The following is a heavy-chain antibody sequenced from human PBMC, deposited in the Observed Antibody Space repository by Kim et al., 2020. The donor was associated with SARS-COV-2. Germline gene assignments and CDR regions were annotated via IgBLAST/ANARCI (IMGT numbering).Heavy chain of an antibody. Sequence: SETLSLTCTVSGGSMDNFYWTWIRQSAGKGLEWIGRIYTYGGTNYNPSLQSRVTMSVDTSKNQFSLRLTSVTAADTAVYYCARGATHDYWGQGTLVIVSS. CDR1: GGSMDNFY. V-gene: IGHV4-4*07. CDR3: ARGATHDY. CDR2: IYTYGGT. D-gene: IGHD3-16*01. J-gene: IGHJ4*02.